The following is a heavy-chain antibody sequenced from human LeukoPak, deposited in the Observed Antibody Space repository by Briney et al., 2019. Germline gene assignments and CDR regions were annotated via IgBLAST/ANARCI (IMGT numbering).Heavy chain of an antibody. D-gene: IGHD3-10*01. CDR1: GFTFSSYG. CDR2: IWYDGSNK. J-gene: IGHJ4*02. CDR3: ARDSPFGFRGSEFDY. V-gene: IGHV3-33*01. Sequence: SLRLSCAASGFTFSSYGMHWVRQAPGKGLEWVAVIWYDGSNKYYADSVKGRFTISRDNSKNTLYLQMNSLRAEDTAVYYCARDSPFGFRGSEFDYWGQGTLVTVSS.